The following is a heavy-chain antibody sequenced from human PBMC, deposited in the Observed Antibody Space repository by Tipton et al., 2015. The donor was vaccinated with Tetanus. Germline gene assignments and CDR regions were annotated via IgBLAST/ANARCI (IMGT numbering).Heavy chain of an antibody. D-gene: IGHD6-13*01. CDR3: TRDSAGEPTPLYYFPY. CDR2: ISAYNGNT. Sequence: QVQLVQSGAEVRKPGASVKVSCKASGYTFTNYGISWVRQAPGQGLEWMGWISAYNGNTNYAQKLQGRVTMTRDTSTSTVYMELSSLRSEDTAIFYCTRDSAGEPTPLYYFPYWGQGTPVTVSS. CDR1: GYTFTNYG. J-gene: IGHJ4*02. V-gene: IGHV1-18*01.